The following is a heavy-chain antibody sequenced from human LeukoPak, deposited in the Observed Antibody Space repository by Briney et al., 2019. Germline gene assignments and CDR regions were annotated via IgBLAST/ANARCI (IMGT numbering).Heavy chain of an antibody. V-gene: IGHV4-30-2*01. D-gene: IGHD6-13*01. CDR2: IYHSGST. CDR1: GGSISSGGYS. CDR3: ARFSPAGNRDY. J-gene: IGHJ4*02. Sequence: PSETLSLTCAVSGGSISSGGYSWSWIRQPPGKGLEWIGYIYHSGSTYYNPSLKSRVTISVDRSKNQFSLKLSSVTAADTAVYYCARFSPAGNRDYWGQGTLVTVSS.